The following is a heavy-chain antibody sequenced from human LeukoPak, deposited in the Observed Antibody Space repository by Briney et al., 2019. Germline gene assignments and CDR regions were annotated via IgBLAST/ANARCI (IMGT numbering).Heavy chain of an antibody. Sequence: GGSLRLSCAASGFTFSSYGMHWVRQAPGKGLEWVAVISYDGSNKYYADSVKGRFTISRDNSKNTLYLQMNSLRAEDTAVYYCAKDGSGSPPDYYFGYWGQGTLVTVSS. J-gene: IGHJ4*02. CDR2: ISYDGSNK. V-gene: IGHV3-30*18. D-gene: IGHD1-26*01. CDR3: AKDGSGSPPDYYFGY. CDR1: GFTFSSYG.